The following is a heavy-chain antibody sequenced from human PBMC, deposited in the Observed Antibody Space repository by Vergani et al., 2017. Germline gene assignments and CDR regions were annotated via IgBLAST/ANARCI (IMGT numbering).Heavy chain of an antibody. CDR2: IHPADSDT. CDR1: GYSFTNYW. J-gene: IGHJ4*02. Sequence: EVQLVQSGAEVKKPGESMKISCQISGYSFTNYWIGWVRQMPGKGLEWMGIIHPADSDTRYSPSFQGQFTISVDKSISTAYRQRSSLRASDSAMYYCARRXGRDSSGSKYFDYWGQGTLVTVSS. D-gene: IGHD3-22*01. V-gene: IGHV5-51*01. CDR3: ARRXGRDSSGSKYFDY.